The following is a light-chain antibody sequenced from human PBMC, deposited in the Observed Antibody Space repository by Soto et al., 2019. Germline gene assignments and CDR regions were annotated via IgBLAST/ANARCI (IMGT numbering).Light chain of an antibody. CDR3: LLSYNGAQV. CDR2: DTT. CDR1: TGAVTSGHY. Sequence: QTVVTQEPSLTVSPGGTVTVTCGSTTGAVTSGHYPDWFQQKAGQAPRTLIYDTTKRHSWTPARFSGSLLGGKAALTLSGAQPEDEADYYCLLSYNGAQVFGGGTKLTVL. J-gene: IGLJ3*02. V-gene: IGLV7-46*01.